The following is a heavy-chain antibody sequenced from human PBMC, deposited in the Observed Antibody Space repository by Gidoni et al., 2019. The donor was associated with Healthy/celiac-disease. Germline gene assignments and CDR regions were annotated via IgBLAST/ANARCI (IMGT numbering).Heavy chain of an antibody. J-gene: IGHJ3*02. CDR2: NRGKAYYGTT. D-gene: IGHD1-26*01. Sequence: EVQLVESGGGLVQPGRSLRLSCTASGFACGDYGMTWFRQAAVRGLEWVGINRGKAYYGTTEYGASVKGRFTISRDDSRSIAYLQMNSLNTEDTAVYYCTREELGAFDIWGQGTVVTVSS. CDR1: GFACGDYG. V-gene: IGHV3-49*03. CDR3: TREELGAFDI.